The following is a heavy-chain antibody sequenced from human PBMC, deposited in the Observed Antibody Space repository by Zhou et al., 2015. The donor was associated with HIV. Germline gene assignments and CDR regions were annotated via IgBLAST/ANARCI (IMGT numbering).Heavy chain of an antibody. Sequence: QVQLVQSGAEVKKPGASVRVSCKASGYTFTNYGISWVRQAPGQGLEWMGWISAYNGNTNYAQKFQGRVTMTTDTSTSTAYMELRSLRSEDTAVYYCARVGITMIVVVTSGAFDIWGQGTMVTVSS. D-gene: IGHD3-22*01. V-gene: IGHV1-18*01. CDR1: GYTFTNYG. CDR2: ISAYNGNT. CDR3: ARVGITMIVVVTSGAFDI. J-gene: IGHJ3*02.